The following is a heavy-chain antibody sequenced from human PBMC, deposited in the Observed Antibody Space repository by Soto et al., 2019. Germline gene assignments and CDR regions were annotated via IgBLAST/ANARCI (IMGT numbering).Heavy chain of an antibody. CDR1: GFTFSSYG. D-gene: IGHD3-22*01. CDR3: ATPTYLHDSRGPKLRGY. CDR2: ISDSGGST. Sequence: PGGSLRLSCPASGFTFSSYGMSWVRQAPGKWLECFSAISDSGGSTYYTDSVKGRFTITRDNSKNTLYLQMNSLRAEDTAVSYCATPTYLHDSRGPKLRGYWGQGIQVTVSS. V-gene: IGHV3-23*01. J-gene: IGHJ4*02.